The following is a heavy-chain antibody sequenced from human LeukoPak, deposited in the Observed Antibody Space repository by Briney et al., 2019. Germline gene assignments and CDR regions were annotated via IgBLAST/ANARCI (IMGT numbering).Heavy chain of an antibody. V-gene: IGHV3-30*18. D-gene: IGHD3-22*01. CDR3: AKDLLSGYYL. CDR2: ISYDGSNK. CDR1: GFTFSSYG. Sequence: GRSLRLSCAASGFTFSSYGMHWVRQAPGKGLEWVAVISYDGSNKYYADSVKGRFTISRDNSKNTLYLQMKSLRAEDTAVYYCAKDLLSGYYLWGQGTLVTVSS. J-gene: IGHJ4*02.